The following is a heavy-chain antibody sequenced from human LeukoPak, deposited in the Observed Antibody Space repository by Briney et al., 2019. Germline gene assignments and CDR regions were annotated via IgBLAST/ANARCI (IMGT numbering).Heavy chain of an antibody. CDR2: ISSSSSYI. CDR3: ARDLGPSYSEYDWRGIFDY. J-gene: IGHJ4*02. Sequence: PGGSLRLSCAASGFTFSSYSMNCVRATPGEGLERVSSISSSSSYIYYADSVKGRFTISRDNAKNSLYLQMSSLRAEDTAVYYCARDLGPSYSEYDWRGIFDYWGQGTLVTFSS. CDR1: GFTFSSYS. V-gene: IGHV3-21*01. D-gene: IGHD5-12*01.